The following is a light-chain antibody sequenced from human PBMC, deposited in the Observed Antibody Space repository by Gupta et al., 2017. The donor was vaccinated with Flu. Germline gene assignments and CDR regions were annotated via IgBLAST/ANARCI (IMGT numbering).Light chain of an antibody. V-gene: IGKV3-11*01. CDR2: DAS. CDR1: QRVGDY. CDR3: QHRTDWPRDYT. J-gene: IGKJ2*01. Sequence: RATSPWRAIQRVGDYCAWSQHKPGQAPRLLIFDASVSATGIPARFTGSGSGTDFTLTISGLEPEDFGVYYCQHRTDWPRDYTFGQGTKLEIK.